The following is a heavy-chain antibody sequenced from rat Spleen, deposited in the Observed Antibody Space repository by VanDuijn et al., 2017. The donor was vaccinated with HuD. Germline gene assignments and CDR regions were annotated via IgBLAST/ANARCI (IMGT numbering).Heavy chain of an antibody. V-gene: IGHV3-1*01. J-gene: IGHJ2*01. CDR2: ISYSGST. CDR1: GYSITSNY. D-gene: IGHD1-9*01. CDR3: ARSGPYYGYNSFDY. Sequence: EVQLQESGPGLVEPSQSLSLTCSVTGYSITSNYWGWIRKFPGNKMEWMGYISYSGSTNYNPSLKSRISITRDTSKNQFFLQLNSVTTEDTATYYCARSGPYYGYNSFDYWGQGVMVTVSS.